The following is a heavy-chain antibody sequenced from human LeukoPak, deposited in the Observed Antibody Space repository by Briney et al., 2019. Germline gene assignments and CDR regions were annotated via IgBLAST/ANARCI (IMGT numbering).Heavy chain of an antibody. D-gene: IGHD6-19*01. CDR2: ISYDGSNK. CDR1: GFTFSSYA. V-gene: IGHV3-30*04. CDR3: ARRGAVAGTKGVDY. J-gene: IGHJ4*02. Sequence: GGSLRLSCAASGFTFSSYAMHWVRQAPGKGLEWVAVISYDGSNKYYADSVKGRLTISRDNSKNTLYLQMNSLRAEDTAVYYCARRGAVAGTKGVDYWGQGTLVTVSS.